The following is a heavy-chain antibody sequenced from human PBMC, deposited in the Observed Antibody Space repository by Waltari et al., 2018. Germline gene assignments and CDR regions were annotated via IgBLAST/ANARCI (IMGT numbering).Heavy chain of an antibody. CDR1: GGSISSYY. J-gene: IGHJ6*02. CDR2: IYYSGRT. V-gene: IGHV4-59*01. CDR3: ARVGTAMPSSDTGMDV. Sequence: QVQLQESGPGLVKPSETLSLTCTVSGGSISSYYWSWIRQPPGKGLEWIGYIYYSGRTNYNPSLKSRVTISVDTSKNQFSLKLSSVNAADTAVYYCARVGTAMPSSDTGMDVWGQGTTVTVSS. D-gene: IGHD5-18*01.